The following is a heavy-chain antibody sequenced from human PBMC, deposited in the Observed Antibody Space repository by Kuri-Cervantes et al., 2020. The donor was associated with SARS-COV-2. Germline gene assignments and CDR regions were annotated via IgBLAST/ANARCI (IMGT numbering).Heavy chain of an antibody. V-gene: IGHV3-48*04. Sequence: LSLTCAASGFTFSSYSMNWVRQAPGKGLEWVSGFSWNTGSIGYVDSVKGRFTISRDNAKNSLYLQMNSLRAEDTAVYYCARGGTIFGVVYYYMDVWGKGTTVTVSS. CDR2: FSWNTGSI. CDR3: ARGGTIFGVVYYYMDV. J-gene: IGHJ6*03. CDR1: GFTFSSYS. D-gene: IGHD3-3*01.